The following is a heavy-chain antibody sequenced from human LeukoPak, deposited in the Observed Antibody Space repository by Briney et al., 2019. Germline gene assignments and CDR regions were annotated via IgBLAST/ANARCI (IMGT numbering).Heavy chain of an antibody. J-gene: IGHJ4*02. Sequence: GASVKVSCKASGYSFTNYFVHWVRQAPGQGLEWMGWISPTSGATNYAQNFQGRVTMTRDTSVATAYMELSRLSSDDTAVYYCARASYTTYDFWGQGALVTVSS. D-gene: IGHD3-16*01. CDR3: ARASYTTYDF. CDR1: GYSFTNYF. V-gene: IGHV1-2*02. CDR2: ISPTSGAT.